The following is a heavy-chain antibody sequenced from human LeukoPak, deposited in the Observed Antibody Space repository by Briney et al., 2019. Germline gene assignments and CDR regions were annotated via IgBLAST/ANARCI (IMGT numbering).Heavy chain of an antibody. D-gene: IGHD2-2*01. V-gene: IGHV2-5*02. CDR2: NYSDDDK. Sequence: SGATLVNPTQTHTLTCTFSGFSLSPRPVGVGWIRQPPGEPLEWLALNYSDDDKRYSPSLKSRLTITKDTSKNQVVLTMTNMDPVDTATYYCAQLYGYCNSTSCRRGYYFDYWGQGTLVTVSS. CDR3: AQLYGYCNSTSCRRGYYFDY. J-gene: IGHJ4*02. CDR1: GFSLSPRPVG.